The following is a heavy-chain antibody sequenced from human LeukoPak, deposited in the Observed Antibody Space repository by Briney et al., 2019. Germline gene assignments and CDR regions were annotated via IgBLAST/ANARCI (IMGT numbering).Heavy chain of an antibody. CDR3: ARDSGWYDSSAGEDGDY. Sequence: GGSLRLSCAASGITFSSYGMSWVRQAPGKGLEWVSYISSSSSTIYYADSVKGRFTISRDNAKNSLYLQMNSLRAEDTAVYYCARDSGWYDSSAGEDGDYWGQGTLVTVSS. J-gene: IGHJ4*02. V-gene: IGHV3-48*01. CDR1: GITFSSYG. D-gene: IGHD3-22*01. CDR2: ISSSSSTI.